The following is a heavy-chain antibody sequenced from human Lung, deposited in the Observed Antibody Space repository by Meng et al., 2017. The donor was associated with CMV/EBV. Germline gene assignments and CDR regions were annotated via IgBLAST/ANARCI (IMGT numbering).Heavy chain of an antibody. V-gene: IGHV3-21*01. CDR1: YA. CDR2: ISSSSSYI. J-gene: IGHJ3*02. D-gene: IGHD3-22*01. Sequence: YAMSRVRQATGKGLEWVSSISSSSSYIYYADSVKGRFTISRDNAKNSQYLQMNSLRAEDTAVYYCARDSLNYYDSSGYYYEPNAFDIWGQGTMVTVSS. CDR3: ARDSLNYYDSSGYYYEPNAFDI.